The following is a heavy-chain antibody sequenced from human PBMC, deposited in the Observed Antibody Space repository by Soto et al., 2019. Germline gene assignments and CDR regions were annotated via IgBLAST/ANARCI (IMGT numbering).Heavy chain of an antibody. CDR2: ISYDGSNK. J-gene: IGHJ4*02. CDR1: GFTFSSYG. CDR3: AKDSSSSYNFDY. V-gene: IGHV3-30*18. D-gene: IGHD6-13*01. Sequence: GGSLRLSCAASGFTFSSYGMHWVRQAPGKGLEWVAVISYDGSNKYYADSVKGRFTISRDNSKNTLYLQMNSLRAEDTAVYYCAKDSSSSYNFDYWGQGTLVTVSS.